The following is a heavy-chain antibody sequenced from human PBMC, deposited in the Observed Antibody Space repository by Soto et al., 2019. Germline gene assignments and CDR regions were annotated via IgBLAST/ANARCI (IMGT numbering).Heavy chain of an antibody. V-gene: IGHV4-34*01. D-gene: IGHD1-7*01. Sequence: SETLSLTCAVYGVSFSGYYWSWIRQPPGKGLEWIGEINHSGSTNYNPSLKSRVTISVDTSKNQFSLKLSSVTAADTAVYYCARGYWNYSWYYFDYWGQGTLVTVSS. J-gene: IGHJ4*02. CDR3: ARGYWNYSWYYFDY. CDR2: INHSGST. CDR1: GVSFSGYY.